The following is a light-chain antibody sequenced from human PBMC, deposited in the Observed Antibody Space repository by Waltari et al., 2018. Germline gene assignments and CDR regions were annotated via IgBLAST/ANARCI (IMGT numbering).Light chain of an antibody. J-gene: IGLJ1*01. CDR3: QVWDANTDPGV. CDR1: NIESKS. CDR2: YDS. V-gene: IGLV3-21*01. Sequence: SYVLTQPPSVSVAPGETARLTCGGNNIESKSVHWYRQRPGQAPVLVISYDSDRPSGIPDRLSGSNSGNTATLIISRVEAGDEADYYCQVWDANTDPGVFGTGTEVTVL.